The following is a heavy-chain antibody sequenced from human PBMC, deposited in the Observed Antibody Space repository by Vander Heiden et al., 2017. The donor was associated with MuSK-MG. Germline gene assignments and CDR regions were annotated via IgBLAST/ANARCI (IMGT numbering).Heavy chain of an antibody. Sequence: EVQLVQPGAEVKQPGESLKISCKGSGSSFSTYWIGWARQMPGKGLEWMGIIYPGDSDTRYSPSFQGQVIISADKSISTTYLQWSSLKASDTAMYYCARHPRRVTRNYYFDYWGQGTLVTVSS. V-gene: IGHV5-51*01. CDR1: GSSFSTYW. CDR2: IYPGDSDT. CDR3: ARHPRRVTRNYYFDY. D-gene: IGHD5-18*01. J-gene: IGHJ4*02.